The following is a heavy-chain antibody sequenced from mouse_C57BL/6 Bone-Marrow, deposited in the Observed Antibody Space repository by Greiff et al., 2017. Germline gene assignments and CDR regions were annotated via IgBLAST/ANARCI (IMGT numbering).Heavy chain of an antibody. Sequence: DVQLVESGGGLVKPGGSLTLSCAASGFTFSSYTMSWVRQTPEKRLEWVATISGGGGNTYYPASVKGRFTISRNNDKNSLYLQMSSLRSEDTALDYCARPVNGYYFDYWGQGTTLTVSS. CDR2: ISGGGGNT. V-gene: IGHV5-9*01. CDR3: ARPVNGYYFDY. J-gene: IGHJ2*01. CDR1: GFTFSSYT.